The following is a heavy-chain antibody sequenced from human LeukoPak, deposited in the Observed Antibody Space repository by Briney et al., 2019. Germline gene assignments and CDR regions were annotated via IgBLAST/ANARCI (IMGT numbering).Heavy chain of an antibody. CDR2: ISGSGSTI. Sequence: PGGSLRLSCAASGFTFSSYGMNWVRQAPGKGLEWVSYISGSGSTIYYADSVKGRFTISRDNAKNTLYLQMNSLRAEDTAVYYCAREYGDYFDYWGQGTLVTVSS. J-gene: IGHJ4*02. CDR3: AREYGDYFDY. D-gene: IGHD4-17*01. CDR1: GFTFSSYG. V-gene: IGHV3-48*03.